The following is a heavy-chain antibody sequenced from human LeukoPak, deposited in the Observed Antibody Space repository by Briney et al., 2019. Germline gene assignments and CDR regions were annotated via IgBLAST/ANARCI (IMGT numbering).Heavy chain of an antibody. CDR1: GYTFTGCY. Sequence: ASVNLSCKASGYTFTGCYMHWVRQAPGQGLEWMGWINPNSGGTNYAQKFQGRVTITRDTSISTAYMELSRLRSDDPAVYYCARAIRYDFWSGYYSLLYYYYYMDVWGKGTTVTVSS. J-gene: IGHJ6*03. CDR2: INPNSGGT. D-gene: IGHD3-3*01. CDR3: ARAIRYDFWSGYYSLLYYYYYMDV. V-gene: IGHV1-2*02.